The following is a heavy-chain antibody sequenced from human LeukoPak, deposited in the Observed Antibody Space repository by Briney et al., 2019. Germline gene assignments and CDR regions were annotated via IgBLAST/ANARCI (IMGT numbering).Heavy chain of an antibody. Sequence: GGSLRLSCAASGFTLSNYAMSWVPQAPGKGLEWVSAVSGRDTSTYYTDSVRGRFTISRDNSKNTLYLKMNSLSAEDTAIYYCAKWGDYDVLTGYYDSDYWGQGTLVTVSS. D-gene: IGHD3-9*01. CDR1: GFTLSNYA. V-gene: IGHV3-23*01. CDR2: VSGRDTST. CDR3: AKWGDYDVLTGYYDSDY. J-gene: IGHJ4*02.